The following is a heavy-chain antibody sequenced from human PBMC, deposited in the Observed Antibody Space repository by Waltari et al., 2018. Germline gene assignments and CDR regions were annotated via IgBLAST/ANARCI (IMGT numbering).Heavy chain of an antibody. CDR1: GDTLTELS. CDR3: AKAVKVRGVIIRGWAFDL. J-gene: IGHJ3*01. D-gene: IGHD3-10*01. V-gene: IGHV1-24*01. CDR2: LDAEDGET. Sequence: VRSGAGVYKPWASVKASCEVSGDTLTELSMHGVLQATGNGLEGMGGLDAEDGETNNDEKIQGRVTMTEDRSTDTAYMELSSLRLEDKAVYYEAKAVKVRGVIIRGWAFDLWGQGTMVTVSS.